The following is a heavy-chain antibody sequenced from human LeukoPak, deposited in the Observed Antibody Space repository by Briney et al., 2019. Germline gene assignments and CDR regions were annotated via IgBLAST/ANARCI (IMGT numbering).Heavy chain of an antibody. J-gene: IGHJ4*02. V-gene: IGHV3-7*01. CDR3: ARTPTIITHFDY. D-gene: IGHD3-9*01. Sequence: GGSLRLSCAASGFTFSSYWMSWVRQAPGKGLEWVANIKLDGSGKYYVDSVKGLFTISRDNARNSLYLQMNSLRAEDTAVYYCARTPTIITHFDYWGQGTLVTVSS. CDR1: GFTFSSYW. CDR2: IKLDGSGK.